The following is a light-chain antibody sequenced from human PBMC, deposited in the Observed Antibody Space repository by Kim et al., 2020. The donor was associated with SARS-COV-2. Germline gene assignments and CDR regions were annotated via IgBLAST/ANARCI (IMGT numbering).Light chain of an antibody. V-gene: IGKV3-20*01. CDR1: QSVSNNY. CDR2: DAS. Sequence: EIVLTQSPGTLSLSPGKRATLSCRASQSVSNNYLAWYQQKPGQPPRPLIYDASTRATGIPDRFSGGGSGTDYTLTITRLEPEDFVVYFCQQYGSSPLTFGGGTKVDIK. CDR3: QQYGSSPLT. J-gene: IGKJ4*01.